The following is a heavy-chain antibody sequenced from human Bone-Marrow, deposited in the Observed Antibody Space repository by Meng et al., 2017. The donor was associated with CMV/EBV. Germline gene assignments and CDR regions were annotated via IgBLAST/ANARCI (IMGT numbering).Heavy chain of an antibody. CDR2: ISGTRNYI. CDR3: ARFWSGYYTIDY. V-gene: IGHV3-21*01. CDR1: RFTFSSYW. Sequence: GESLKISCAASRFTFSSYWMHWVRQAPGKGLVWVSSISGTRNYIFYADSVKGRFTISRDNAKNSLYLQMNSLRAEDTAVYYCARFWSGYYTIDYWGQGTLVTVSS. D-gene: IGHD3-3*01. J-gene: IGHJ4*02.